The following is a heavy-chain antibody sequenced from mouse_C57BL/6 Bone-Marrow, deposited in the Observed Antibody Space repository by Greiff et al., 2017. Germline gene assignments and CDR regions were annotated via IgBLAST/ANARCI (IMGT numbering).Heavy chain of an antibody. CDR3: ARSGMDY. CDR2: ISSGGSYT. D-gene: IGHD1-3*01. V-gene: IGHV5-6*02. CDR1: GFTFSSYG. Sequence: EVMLVESGGDLVKPGGSLKLSCAASGFTFSSYGMSWVRQTPDKRLEWVATISSGGSYTYYPDSVKGRFTISRDNAKNTRYLQMSSLKSEDTAMYYVARSGMDYWGQGTSVTVSS. J-gene: IGHJ4*01.